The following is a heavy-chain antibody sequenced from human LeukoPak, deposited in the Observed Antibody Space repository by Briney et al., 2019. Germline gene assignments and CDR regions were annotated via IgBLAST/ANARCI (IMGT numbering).Heavy chain of an antibody. V-gene: IGHV4-39*07. D-gene: IGHD2-21*02. CDR3: ARGGSGDLLFGDAFDI. CDR1: GGSISSSSYY. J-gene: IGHJ3*02. Sequence: PSETLSLTCTVSGGSISSSSYYWGWIRQPPGKGLEWIGSIYYSGSTYYNPSLKSRVTISVDTSKNQFSLKLSSVTAADTAVYYCARGGSGDLLFGDAFDIWGQGTMVTVSS. CDR2: IYYSGST.